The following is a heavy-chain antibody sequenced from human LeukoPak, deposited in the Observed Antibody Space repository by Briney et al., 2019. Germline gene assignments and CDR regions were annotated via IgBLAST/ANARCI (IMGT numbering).Heavy chain of an antibody. J-gene: IGHJ4*02. Sequence: SETLSLTCTVSGGSINSGSYKWSWIRQPPGKGLEWIGYIYHSGSTYYNPSLKSRVTISVDTSKNQFSLKLISVTAADTAVYYCARRGISATFDYWGQGTLVTVSS. CDR3: ARRGISATFDY. V-gene: IGHV4-30-2*01. D-gene: IGHD6-13*01. CDR2: IYHSGST. CDR1: GGSINSGSYK.